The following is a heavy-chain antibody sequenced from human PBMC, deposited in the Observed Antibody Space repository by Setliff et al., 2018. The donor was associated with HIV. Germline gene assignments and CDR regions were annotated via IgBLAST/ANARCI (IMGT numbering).Heavy chain of an antibody. CDR2: IYSGGST. CDR1: GFTVSSNY. V-gene: IGHV3-53*01. CDR3: ARDRVYYDSSGSYGSYWYFDL. J-gene: IGHJ2*01. Sequence: HPGGSLRLSCAASGFTVSSNYMSWVRQAPGKGLEWVSVIYSGGSTYYADSVKGRFTISRDNSKNRLYLQMNSLRAEDTAVYYCARDRVYYDSSGSYGSYWYFDLWGRGTLVTVSS. D-gene: IGHD3-22*01.